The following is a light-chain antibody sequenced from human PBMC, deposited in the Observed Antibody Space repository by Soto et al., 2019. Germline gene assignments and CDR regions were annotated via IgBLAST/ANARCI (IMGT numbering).Light chain of an antibody. V-gene: IGKV1-5*01. CDR2: DAS. CDR1: QSISNL. CDR3: QQFNRYSSWT. J-gene: IGKJ1*01. Sequence: DIQMTQSPSTLSASVGDRVPIACRASQSISNLLAWYQQRPGKAPQLLIYDASTLLRGVPSRFSGSGFGTEFTLTISSLQPDDFATYYCQQFNRYSSWTFGQGTKVEIK.